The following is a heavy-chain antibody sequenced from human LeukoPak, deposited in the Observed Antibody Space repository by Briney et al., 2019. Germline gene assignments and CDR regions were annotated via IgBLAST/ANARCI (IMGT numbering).Heavy chain of an antibody. V-gene: IGHV4-39*01. Sequence: TLSLTCTVSGGSXSSSSYYWGWIRQPPGKGLEWIGSIYYSGSTYYNPSLKSRVTISVDTSKNQFSLKLSSVTAADTAVYYCARLTAVVDYWGQGTLVTVSS. D-gene: IGHD5-18*01. CDR2: IYYSGST. CDR1: GGSXSSSSYY. J-gene: IGHJ4*02. CDR3: ARLTAVVDY.